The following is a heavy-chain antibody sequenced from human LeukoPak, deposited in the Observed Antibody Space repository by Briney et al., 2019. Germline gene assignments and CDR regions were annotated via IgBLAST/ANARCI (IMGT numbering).Heavy chain of an antibody. D-gene: IGHD6-19*01. Sequence: GGSLRLSCAASGFTFSSYSMNWVRQAPGKGLEWVSSISSSSSYIYYADSVKGRFTISRDNAKNSLYLQMNSLRAEDTAVYYCARDRYSSGWSSDYSGQGTLVTVSS. CDR2: ISSSSSYI. J-gene: IGHJ4*02. CDR1: GFTFSSYS. CDR3: ARDRYSSGWSSDY. V-gene: IGHV3-21*01.